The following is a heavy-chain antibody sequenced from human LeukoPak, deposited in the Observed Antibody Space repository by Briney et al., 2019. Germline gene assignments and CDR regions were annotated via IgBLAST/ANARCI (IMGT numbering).Heavy chain of an antibody. J-gene: IGHJ6*03. CDR2: ITSSSSST. CDR3: ARSYSSTPQYYYYYYMDV. CDR1: GFTFSSYS. D-gene: IGHD6-13*01. Sequence: GGSLRLSCVASGFTFSSYSMNWVRQAPGKGLEWVSYITSSSSSTYYADSVKGRFTISRDNSKNTLYLQMNSLRAEDTAVYYCARSYSSTPQYYYYYYMDVWGKGTTVTVSS. V-gene: IGHV3-48*01.